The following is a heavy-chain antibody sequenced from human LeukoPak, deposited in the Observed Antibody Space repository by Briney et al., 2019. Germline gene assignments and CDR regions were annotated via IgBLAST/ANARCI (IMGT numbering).Heavy chain of an antibody. D-gene: IGHD1-26*01. CDR2: INTNSGGT. J-gene: IGHJ4*02. V-gene: IGHV1-2*02. CDR1: GYTFTDYY. Sequence: ASVKVSCKTSGYTFTDYYIHWVRQAPGQGLEWMGWINTNSGGTNYAQKFQGRVTMTRDTSISTAYMDPSSLTSDDTAVYYCARNLVGPTDVDCWGQGTPVTVSA. CDR3: ARNLVGPTDVDC.